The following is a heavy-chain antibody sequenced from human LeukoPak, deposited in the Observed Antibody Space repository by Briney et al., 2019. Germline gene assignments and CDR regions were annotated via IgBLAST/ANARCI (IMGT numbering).Heavy chain of an antibody. Sequence: SETLSLTCTVSGGPINNYYWSWIRQPPGKGLEWIGCVSNNGRTIYNPSLQSRVAMSVDTSKSQVSLRLTSVTAADTAVYYCARTPQERFPGNSCYPYCDYCGQGNLFTASP. J-gene: IGHJ4*02. CDR3: ARTPQERFPGNSCYPYCDY. CDR1: GGPINNYY. D-gene: IGHD5-12*01. V-gene: IGHV4-59*01. CDR2: VSNNGRT.